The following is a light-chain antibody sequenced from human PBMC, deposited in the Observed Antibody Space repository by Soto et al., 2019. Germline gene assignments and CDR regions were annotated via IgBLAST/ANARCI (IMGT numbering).Light chain of an antibody. V-gene: IGKV3-20*01. Sequence: IVLTQSPGTLSLSPGERATLSCRASQSVSNNYLAWYQQKPGQAPRLLIYGASNRATGIPDRFSDSGSGTDFTLTISRLEPEDFAVYYCQQYGSSGTFGQGTKVDIK. CDR2: GAS. J-gene: IGKJ1*01. CDR3: QQYGSSGT. CDR1: QSVSNNY.